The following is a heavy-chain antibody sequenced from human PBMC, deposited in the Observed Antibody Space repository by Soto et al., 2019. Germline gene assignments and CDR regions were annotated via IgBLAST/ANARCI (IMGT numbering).Heavy chain of an antibody. V-gene: IGHV1-2*04. CDR1: GYTFTGYY. D-gene: IGHD1-26*01. CDR2: INPNSGGT. CDR3: ARAREALDY. J-gene: IGHJ4*02. Sequence: QVQLVQSGAEVKKPGASVKVSCKASGYTFTGYYMHWVRTAPGQGLEWMGWINPNSGGTNYAQKCQGWVTMTRDTSIITAYMELSRLRSDDTAVYYCARAREALDYWGQGTLVTVSS.